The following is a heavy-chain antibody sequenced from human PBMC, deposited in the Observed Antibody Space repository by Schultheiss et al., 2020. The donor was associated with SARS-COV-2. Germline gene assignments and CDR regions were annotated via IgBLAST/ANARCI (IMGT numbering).Heavy chain of an antibody. Sequence: SETLSLTCTVSGGSISSYYWSWIRQPPGKGLEWIGYIYYSGSTNYNPSLKSRVTISVDTSKNQFSLKLSSVTAADTAVYYCARDRGHYYDSSGYYNNGMDVWGQGTTVTVSS. CDR1: GGSISSYY. CDR3: ARDRGHYYDSSGYYNNGMDV. V-gene: IGHV4-59*01. D-gene: IGHD3-22*01. CDR2: IYYSGST. J-gene: IGHJ6*02.